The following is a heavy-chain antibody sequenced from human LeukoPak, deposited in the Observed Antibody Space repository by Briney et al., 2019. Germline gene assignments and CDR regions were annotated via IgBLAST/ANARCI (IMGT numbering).Heavy chain of an antibody. CDR2: ISAYNGNT. J-gene: IGHJ4*02. V-gene: IGHV1-18*01. CDR3: ARDRSQTYYYDSSGYRTFDY. CDR1: GYTFTSYG. Sequence: ASVKVSCKASGYTFTSYGISWVRQAPGQGLEWMGWISAYNGNTNYAQKLQGRVTMTTDTSTSTAYIELRSLRSDDTAVYYCARDRSQTYYYDSSGYRTFDYWGQGTLVTVSS. D-gene: IGHD3-22*01.